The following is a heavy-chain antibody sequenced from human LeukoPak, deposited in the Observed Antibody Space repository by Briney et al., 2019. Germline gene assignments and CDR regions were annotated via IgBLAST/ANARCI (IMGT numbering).Heavy chain of an antibody. D-gene: IGHD6-19*01. CDR2: ISWNSGSI. Sequence: GGSPRLSCAASGFTFDDYAMHWVRQAPGKGLEWVSGISWNSGSIGYADSVKDRFTISRDNAKNSLYLQMNSLRAEDTALYYCAKSRSGWYVGFDYWGQGTLVTVSS. CDR3: AKSRSGWYVGFDY. V-gene: IGHV3-9*01. CDR1: GFTFDDYA. J-gene: IGHJ4*02.